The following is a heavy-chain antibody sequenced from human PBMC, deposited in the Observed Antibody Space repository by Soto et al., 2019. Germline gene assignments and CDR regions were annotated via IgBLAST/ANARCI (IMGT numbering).Heavy chain of an antibody. Sequence: QMQPQESGPGLVKPSQTLSLTCTVSGGSIRSGGHYWTWIRQLPGQGLEWIGYIYYSGRTYYSPSLQSRLTISVDTSQNQFSLRLTSVTAADTDVYYCVVGLEDVVGGQLDYWGQGALVTVSS. J-gene: IGHJ4*02. V-gene: IGHV4-31*03. D-gene: IGHD2-15*01. CDR1: GGSIRSGGHY. CDR3: VVGLEDVVGGQLDY. CDR2: IYYSGRT.